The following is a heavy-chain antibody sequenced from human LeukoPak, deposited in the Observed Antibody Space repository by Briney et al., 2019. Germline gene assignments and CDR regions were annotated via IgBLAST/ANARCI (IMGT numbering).Heavy chain of an antibody. Sequence: GGSLTLSCAGSEFIFGAYWMTWVRQAPGKGLEWVAHINQDGSETYYMDSVKGRFTISRDNAKKSVFLQMNSLTAEDTALYYCVRSLQKFGTRDYWGRGTLVTVSS. V-gene: IGHV3-7*01. D-gene: IGHD3-10*01. CDR1: EFIFGAYW. CDR2: INQDGSET. J-gene: IGHJ4*02. CDR3: VRSLQKFGTRDY.